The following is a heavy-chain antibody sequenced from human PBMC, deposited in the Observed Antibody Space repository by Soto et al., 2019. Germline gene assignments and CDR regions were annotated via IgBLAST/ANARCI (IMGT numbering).Heavy chain of an antibody. CDR3: ARDGDGYRAFAF. CDR1: GGSISSGGYS. CDR2: IFYSGRT. V-gene: IGHV4-31*03. D-gene: IGHD5-12*01. Sequence: QVQLQESGPGLVKPSQTLSLTCSLSGGSISSGGYSWSWIRQHPGKGLEWIGYIFYSGRTFYNPSLKSRVTMSIDASKNQFSLNLNSVTAADTAVYYCARDGDGYRAFAFWGQGTLVTVS. J-gene: IGHJ4*02.